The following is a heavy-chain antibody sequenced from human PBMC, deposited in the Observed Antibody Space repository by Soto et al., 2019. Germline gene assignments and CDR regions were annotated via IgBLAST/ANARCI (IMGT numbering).Heavy chain of an antibody. V-gene: IGHV3-33*01. Sequence: GGSLRLSCAASGFTFSSYGMHWVRQAPGKGLEWVAVIWYDGSNKYYADSVKGRFTISRDNSKNTLYLQMNSLRAEDTAVYYCARVRGYYYDSSGYYPSYFDYWGQGTLVTVSS. J-gene: IGHJ4*02. CDR3: ARVRGYYYDSSGYYPSYFDY. CDR2: IWYDGSNK. CDR1: GFTFSSYG. D-gene: IGHD3-22*01.